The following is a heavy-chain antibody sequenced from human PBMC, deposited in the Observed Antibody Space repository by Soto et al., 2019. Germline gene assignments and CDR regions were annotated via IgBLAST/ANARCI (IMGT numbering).Heavy chain of an antibody. Sequence: EEQLLESGGGLVEPGGSLRLSCVASGFKFRSYGMAWVRQAPGKGLEWVSDINESGGTTNYADSVRGRFAISRDNSRNTLDLRMNSLRPEDTAVYYCVKDRTTIFGVIWKYGMDLWGQGTTVYVSS. CDR2: INESGGTT. V-gene: IGHV3-23*01. CDR1: GFKFRSYG. J-gene: IGHJ6*02. CDR3: VKDRTTIFGVIWKYGMDL. D-gene: IGHD3-3*01.